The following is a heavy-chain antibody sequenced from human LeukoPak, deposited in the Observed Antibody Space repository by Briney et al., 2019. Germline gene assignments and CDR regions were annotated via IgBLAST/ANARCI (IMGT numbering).Heavy chain of an antibody. J-gene: IGHJ4*02. Sequence: GGSLRLSCAASGFTFGSYGMHWVRQAPGKGLEWVAFIRYDGSNKYYADSVKGRFTISRDNSKNTLYLQMNSLRAEDTAVYYCAKVTAPQPGSITMDYWGQGTLVTVSS. CDR2: IRYDGSNK. D-gene: IGHD3-10*01. V-gene: IGHV3-30*02. CDR3: AKVTAPQPGSITMDY. CDR1: GFTFGSYG.